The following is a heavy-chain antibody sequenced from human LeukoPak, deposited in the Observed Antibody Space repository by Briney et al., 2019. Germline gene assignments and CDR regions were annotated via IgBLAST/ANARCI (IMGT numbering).Heavy chain of an antibody. Sequence: ASVKVSCKASGYTFTSYDINWVRQATGQGLEWMGWMNPNSGNTGYAQEFQGRVTMTRNTSISTAYMELSSLRSEDTAVYYCARGTRYCSGASCYNYWGQGSLVTVSS. CDR3: ARGTRYCSGASCYNY. CDR1: GYTFTSYD. V-gene: IGHV1-8*01. J-gene: IGHJ4*02. CDR2: MNPNSGNT. D-gene: IGHD2-2*02.